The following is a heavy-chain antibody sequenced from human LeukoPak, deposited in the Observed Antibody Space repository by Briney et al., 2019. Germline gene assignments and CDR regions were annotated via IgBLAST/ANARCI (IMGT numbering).Heavy chain of an antibody. CDR1: GFTVSSNY. Sequence: GGSLRLSCAASGFTVSSNYMSWVRQAPGKGLEWVSVIYSGGSTYYADSVKGRFTISRDNSKNTLYLQMNSLRAEDTAVYYCARGVVGAVNWFDPWGQGTLVTVSS. CDR3: ARGVVGAVNWFDP. CDR2: IYSGGST. D-gene: IGHD2-15*01. V-gene: IGHV3-53*01. J-gene: IGHJ5*02.